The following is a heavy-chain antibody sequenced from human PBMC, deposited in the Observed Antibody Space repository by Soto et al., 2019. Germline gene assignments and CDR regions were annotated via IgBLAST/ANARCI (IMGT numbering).Heavy chain of an antibody. Sequence: GGSLRLSCAASGFTFSSYVMSWVRQAPGKGLEWVSGISGRGDNTYYADSVKGRFTISRDNSKNTLFLQMNRLRAEDTALYFCAKEMGDYYDSSGSWFDPWGQGTLVTVSS. CDR1: GFTFSSYV. J-gene: IGHJ5*02. CDR2: ISGRGDNT. CDR3: AKEMGDYYDSSGSWFDP. V-gene: IGHV3-23*01. D-gene: IGHD3-22*01.